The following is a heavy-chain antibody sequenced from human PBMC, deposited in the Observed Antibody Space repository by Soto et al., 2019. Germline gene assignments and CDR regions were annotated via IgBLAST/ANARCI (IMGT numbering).Heavy chain of an antibody. CDR3: AASPLNYYSTDYYYYGMDV. D-gene: IGHD3-3*01. Sequence: GASVKVSCKASGFTFTSSAMQWVRQARGQRLEWIGWIVVGSGNTNYAQKFQERVTITRDMSTSTAYMELSSLRSEDTAVYYCAASPLNYYSTDYYYYGMDVWGQGTTVTVSS. V-gene: IGHV1-58*02. CDR2: IVVGSGNT. J-gene: IGHJ6*02. CDR1: GFTFTSSA.